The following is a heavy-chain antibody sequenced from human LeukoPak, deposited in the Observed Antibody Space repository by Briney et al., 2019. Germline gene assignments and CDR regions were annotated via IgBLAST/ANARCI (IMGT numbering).Heavy chain of an antibody. CDR3: ARVPGWAGPRLYYYYGMDV. CDR2: INTNTGNP. V-gene: IGHV7-4-1*02. Sequence: ASVKVSCKASGYTFTSYAMNWVRQAPGQGLEWMGWINTNTGNPTYAQGFTGRFVFSLDTSVSTAYPQISSLKAEDTAVYYCARVPGWAGPRLYYYYGMDVWGQGTTVTVSS. D-gene: IGHD6-19*01. CDR1: GYTFTSYA. J-gene: IGHJ6*02.